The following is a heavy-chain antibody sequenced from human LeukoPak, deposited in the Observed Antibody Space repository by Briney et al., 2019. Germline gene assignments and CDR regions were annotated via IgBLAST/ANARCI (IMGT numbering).Heavy chain of an antibody. D-gene: IGHD1-7*01. J-gene: IGHJ6*03. V-gene: IGHV3-53*01. CDR2: IYSGGST. Sequence: GGSLRLSCAASGFTVSSNYMSWVRQAPGKGLEWVSVIYSGGSTYYADSVKGRFTISRDNSKNTLYLQMNSLRAEDTAVYYCARGDNWNYRGYYHYMDVWGKGTTVTVSS. CDR1: GFTVSSNY. CDR3: ARGDNWNYRGYYHYMDV.